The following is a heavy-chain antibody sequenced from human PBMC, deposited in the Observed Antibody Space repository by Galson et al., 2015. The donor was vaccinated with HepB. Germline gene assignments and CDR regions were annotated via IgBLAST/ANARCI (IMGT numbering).Heavy chain of an antibody. CDR2: IIPIFGTA. Sequence: SVKVSCKASGGTFSSYAISWVRQAPGQGLEWMGGIIPIFGTANYAQKFQGRVTITADESTSTAYMELSSLRSEDTAVYYCARDFVSYGDYLGAFDIWGQGTMVTVSS. V-gene: IGHV1-69*13. CDR3: ARDFVSYGDYLGAFDI. D-gene: IGHD4-17*01. CDR1: GGTFSSYA. J-gene: IGHJ3*02.